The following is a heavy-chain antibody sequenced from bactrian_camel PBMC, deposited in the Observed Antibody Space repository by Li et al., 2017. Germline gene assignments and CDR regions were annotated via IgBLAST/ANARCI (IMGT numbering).Heavy chain of an antibody. CDR1: EYEYSSTC. V-gene: IGHV3S53*01. Sequence: HVQLVESGGGSVQAGESLKLSCRYEYEYSSTCLGWFRQAPGKEREGVASIERDGSTSYADSVKGRFTISRDNAKNTVYLQMNSLKPEDTATYICATGGTVYCNHGPAAKVGPGTQVTVS. J-gene: IGHJ4*01. D-gene: IGHD3*01. CDR2: IERDGST.